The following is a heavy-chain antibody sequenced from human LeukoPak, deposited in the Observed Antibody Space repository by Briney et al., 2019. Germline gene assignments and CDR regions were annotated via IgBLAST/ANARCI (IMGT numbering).Heavy chain of an antibody. V-gene: IGHV3-48*03. J-gene: IGHJ6*04. CDR3: AELGITMIGGV. CDR2: IVGSGDNK. D-gene: IGHD3-10*02. Sequence: GGSLRLSCAASGFTFSNYEMNWVRQAPGKGLEWVSYIVGSGDNKQYADSVKGRFTISRDNAKNSLYLQMNSLRAEDTAVYYCAELGITMIGGVWGKGTTVTISS. CDR1: GFTFSNYE.